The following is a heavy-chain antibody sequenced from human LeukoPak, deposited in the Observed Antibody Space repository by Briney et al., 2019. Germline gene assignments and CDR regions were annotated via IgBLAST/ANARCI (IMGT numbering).Heavy chain of an antibody. D-gene: IGHD1-26*01. CDR3: ARAGDPKGEVY. J-gene: IGHJ4*02. Sequence: SETLSLTCTVSGGSISSYYWSWIRQPPGKGLEWIGYIYYSGSTNYNPSLKSRVTISVDTSKNQFSLKLSSVTAADTAVYYCARAGDPKGEVYWGQGTLVTVSS. CDR1: GGSISSYY. CDR2: IYYSGST. V-gene: IGHV4-59*01.